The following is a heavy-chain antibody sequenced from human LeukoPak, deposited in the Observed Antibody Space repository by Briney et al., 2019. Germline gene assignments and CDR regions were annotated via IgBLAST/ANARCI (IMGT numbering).Heavy chain of an antibody. V-gene: IGHV1-69*05. CDR2: IIPIFGTA. D-gene: IGHD6-19*01. Sequence: SVKVSCKASGGTFSSYAISWVRQAPGQGLEWMGGIIPIFGTANYAQKFQGRVTITTDESTSTAYMELSSLRSEDTAVYYCASDSSXWYYFDYWGQGTLVTVSS. CDR1: GGTFSSYA. J-gene: IGHJ4*02. CDR3: ASDSSXWYYFDY.